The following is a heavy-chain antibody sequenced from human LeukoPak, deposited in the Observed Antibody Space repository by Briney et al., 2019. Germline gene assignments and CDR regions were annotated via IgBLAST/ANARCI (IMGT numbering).Heavy chain of an antibody. V-gene: IGHV3-33*01. CDR3: ALTYYYDSDGYYSPDKHAFDI. J-gene: IGHJ3*02. D-gene: IGHD3-22*01. CDR1: GFTFNTYG. CDR2: IWYDGSNK. Sequence: PGRSLRLSCAASGFTFNTYGMHWVRQAPGKGLEWVAIIWYDGSNKYYADSMKGRFTISRDNFKNTLYLQMNSLRAEDTAVYYCALTYYYDSDGYYSPDKHAFDIWGQGTMVTVSS.